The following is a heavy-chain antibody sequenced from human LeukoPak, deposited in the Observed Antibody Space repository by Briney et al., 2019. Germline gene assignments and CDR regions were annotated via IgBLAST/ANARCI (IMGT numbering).Heavy chain of an antibody. V-gene: IGHV1-18*01. D-gene: IGHD6-13*01. Sequence: ASVKVSCKASGYTFTSYGISWVRQAPGQGLEWMGWISAYNGNTNYAQKLQGRVTMTTDTSTSTAYMELRSLRSDDTAVYYCARKGIAAAGIMWYYYYYGMDVWGQGTTVTVSS. CDR2: ISAYNGNT. J-gene: IGHJ6*02. CDR1: GYTFTSYG. CDR3: ARKGIAAAGIMWYYYYYGMDV.